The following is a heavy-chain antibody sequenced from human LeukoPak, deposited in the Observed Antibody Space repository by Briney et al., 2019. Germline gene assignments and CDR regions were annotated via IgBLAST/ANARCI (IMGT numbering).Heavy chain of an antibody. J-gene: IGHJ4*02. CDR2: MNPNSGNT. CDR1: GYTFTSYY. D-gene: IGHD6-13*01. Sequence: ASVTVSCKASGYTFTSYYMSWVRQAPGQGLEWMGWMNPNSGNTGYAQKFQGRVTTTSNSSLSTAYMELSSLRSEDTAVYYGARGNSSSSGVYWGQGTLVTVSS. CDR3: ARGNSSSSGVY. V-gene: IGHV1-8*01.